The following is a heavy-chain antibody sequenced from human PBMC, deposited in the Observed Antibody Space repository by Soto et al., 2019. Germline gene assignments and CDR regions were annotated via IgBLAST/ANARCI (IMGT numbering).Heavy chain of an antibody. Sequence: QVQLQESGQGLVKPSETLSLTCTVSGGSINSYHWNWIRQPAGKGLEWIGRIYSSGITNYNPSLKTRVTMSVDTSKNQCSLRLRSVTAADTAVYYCARDPGSSSWYGGFNYWGQGIQVTVSS. CDR1: GGSINSYH. V-gene: IGHV4-4*07. CDR3: ARDPGSSSWYGGFNY. CDR2: IYSSGIT. J-gene: IGHJ4*02. D-gene: IGHD6-13*01.